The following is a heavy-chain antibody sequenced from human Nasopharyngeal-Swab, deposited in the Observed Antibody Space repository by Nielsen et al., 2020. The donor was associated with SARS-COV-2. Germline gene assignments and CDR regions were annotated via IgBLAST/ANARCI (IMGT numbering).Heavy chain of an antibody. CDR2: INPNSGGT. V-gene: IGHV1-2*02. CDR1: GYTFTGYY. J-gene: IGHJ6*02. CDR3: ARDQMVVVPAAINYYYYGMDV. D-gene: IGHD2-2*01. Sequence: SVKVSCKASGYTFTGYYMHWVRQAPGQGLEWMGWINPNSGGTNYAQKFQGRVTMTRDTSISTAYMELSRLRSDDTAVYYCARDQMVVVPAAINYYYYGMDVWGQGTTVTVSS.